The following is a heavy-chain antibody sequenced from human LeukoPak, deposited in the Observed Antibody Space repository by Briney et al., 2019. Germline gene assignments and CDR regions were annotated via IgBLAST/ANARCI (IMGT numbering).Heavy chain of an antibody. D-gene: IGHD3-22*01. J-gene: IGHJ4*02. CDR1: GFIFSTYG. CDR3: ASLVVITPNFDY. Sequence: PGGSLRLSCAASGFIFSTYGMHWVRQAPGKGLEWVAVIWYDGSNQYYADSVKGRFTISRDNSKNTLYLQMNSLRAEDTAVYYCASLVVITPNFDYWGQGTLVTVSS. CDR2: IWYDGSNQ. V-gene: IGHV3-33*01.